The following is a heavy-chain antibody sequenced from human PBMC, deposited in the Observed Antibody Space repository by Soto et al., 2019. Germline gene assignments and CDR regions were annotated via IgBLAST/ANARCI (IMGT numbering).Heavy chain of an antibody. CDR1: GFTFNTYT. J-gene: IGHJ4*02. D-gene: IGHD5-12*01. CDR3: ARVRGFSGYESDDY. V-gene: IGHV3-21*01. CDR2: ISSTGYYI. Sequence: EVQLVESGGGLVKPGGSLRLSCAASGFTFNTYTMNWVRQAPGKGLGWVSSISSTGYYIYYADSVKGRFTISRDNAKNSLYLQMNSLRAEDTAIYYCARVRGFSGYESDDYWGQGTLVTVSS.